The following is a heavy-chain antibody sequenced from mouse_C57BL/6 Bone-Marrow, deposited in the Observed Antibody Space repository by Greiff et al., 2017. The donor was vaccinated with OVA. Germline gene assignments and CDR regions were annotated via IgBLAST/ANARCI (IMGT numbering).Heavy chain of an antibody. CDR3: ARSPYYYGRGYYFDY. V-gene: IGHV5-17*01. CDR2: ISSGSSTI. D-gene: IGHD1-1*01. J-gene: IGHJ2*01. CDR1: GFTFSDYG. Sequence: EVQVVDSGGGLVKPGGSLKLSCAASGFTFSDYGMHWVRQAPEKGLEWVAYISSGSSTIYYADTVKGRFTISRDNAKNTLFLQMTSLRSEDTAMYYCARSPYYYGRGYYFDYWGQGTTLTVSS.